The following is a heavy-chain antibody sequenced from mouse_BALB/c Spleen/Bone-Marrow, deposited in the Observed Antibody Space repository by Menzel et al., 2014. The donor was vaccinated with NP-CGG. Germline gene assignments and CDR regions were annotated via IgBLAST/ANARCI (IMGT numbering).Heavy chain of an antibody. CDR2: IWGDGST. V-gene: IGHV2-3*01. D-gene: IGHD2-14*01. CDR1: GFSLTSYG. Sequence: VKLQESGTGLVAPSQSLSITCTVSGFSLTSYGVIWVRQPPGKGLEWLGVIWGDGSTNYRSALISRLSISKDNSKSQVFLKLNSLQTDDTATYYCAKQDYYRYDYAMDYWGQGTSVTVSS. CDR3: AKQDYYRYDYAMDY. J-gene: IGHJ4*01.